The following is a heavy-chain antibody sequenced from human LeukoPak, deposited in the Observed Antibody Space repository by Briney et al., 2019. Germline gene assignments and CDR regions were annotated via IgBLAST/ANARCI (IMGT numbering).Heavy chain of an antibody. CDR1: GGSISSSSYY. V-gene: IGHV4-39*01. CDR2: IYYSGST. Sequence: PSETLSLTCTVSGGSISSSSYYWGWIRQPPGRGLEWMGSIYYSGSTYYNPSLKSRVTISVDTSKNQFSLKLSSVTAADTAVYYCARQGRCSGGSCYRGYYFDYWGQGTLVTVSS. J-gene: IGHJ4*02. D-gene: IGHD2-15*01. CDR3: ARQGRCSGGSCYRGYYFDY.